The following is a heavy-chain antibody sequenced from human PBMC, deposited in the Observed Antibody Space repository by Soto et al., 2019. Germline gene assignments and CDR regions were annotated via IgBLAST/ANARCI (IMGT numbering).Heavy chain of an antibody. CDR1: GFAFNNYG. Sequence: AGESLKISCTVSGFAFNNYGINWVRQAPGKGLEWVSSISKSDYTYYSDSVKGRFAISRDNAKSSVSLQMNTLRVEDTAVYYCAREDSIIIPAVSDFWGQGTLVTVSS. J-gene: IGHJ4*02. V-gene: IGHV3-21*01. CDR2: ISKSDYT. D-gene: IGHD2-2*01. CDR3: AREDSIIIPAVSDF.